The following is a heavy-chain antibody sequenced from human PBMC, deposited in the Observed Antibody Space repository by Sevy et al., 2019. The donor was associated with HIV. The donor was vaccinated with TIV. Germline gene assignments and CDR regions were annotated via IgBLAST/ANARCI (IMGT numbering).Heavy chain of an antibody. CDR2: INHSGST. Sequence: SETLSLTCAVYGGSFSGYYWSWIRQPPGKGLEWIGEINHSGSTNYNPSLKSRVTISVDTSKNQFSLKLSSVTAADTAVYYCHVVPAAETYYYYMDVSGKGTSVTVSS. J-gene: IGHJ6*03. V-gene: IGHV4-34*01. CDR3: HVVPAAETYYYYMDV. D-gene: IGHD2-2*01. CDR1: GGSFSGYY.